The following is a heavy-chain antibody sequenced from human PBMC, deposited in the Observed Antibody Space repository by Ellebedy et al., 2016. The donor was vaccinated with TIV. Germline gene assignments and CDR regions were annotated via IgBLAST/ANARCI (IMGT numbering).Heavy chain of an antibody. CDR2: ISGRGDNT. CDR1: GFTFRNYA. J-gene: IGHJ4*02. D-gene: IGHD3-3*01. CDR3: AKGTDVLRFLEWFSD. Sequence: GGSLRLSXAASGFTFRNYAMNWVHQAPGKGLEWVSGISGRGDNTYYAESVKGRLTISRDNSRNTVDLQMNSLRAEDTAVYYCAKGTDVLRFLEWFSDWGQGTRVSVSS. V-gene: IGHV3-23*01.